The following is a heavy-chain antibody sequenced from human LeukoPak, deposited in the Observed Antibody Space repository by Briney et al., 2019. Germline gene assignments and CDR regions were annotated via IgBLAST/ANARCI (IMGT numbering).Heavy chain of an antibody. D-gene: IGHD3-9*01. J-gene: IGHJ4*02. CDR1: VGSISRYY. V-gene: IGHV4-59*08. Sequence: PSETLSLTCTVSVGSISRYYWSWIRQPPGKGLEWVGYIYYSGSTNYNPSLKSRVTISVEKTKNQISLKLNSVKPADTAKYFCARQVKEYFDWLPRRHFDYWGQGVLVSVCS. CDR2: IYYSGST. CDR3: ARQVKEYFDWLPRRHFDY.